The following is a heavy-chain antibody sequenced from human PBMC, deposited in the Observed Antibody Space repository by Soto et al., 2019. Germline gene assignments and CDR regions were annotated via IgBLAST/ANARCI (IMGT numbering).Heavy chain of an antibody. V-gene: IGHV1-69*19. D-gene: IGHD3-10*01. CDR3: ARDEPVIRGVIKRGGGLDL. CDR2: IIPLFGST. Sequence: QVQLEQSGAEVKMPGSSVTVSCKAYGATFTKYAFNWVRQAPGQGLEWMGGIIPLFGSTNYAERFQGRLTVTTNESTSTVFMELSSLTSDDTAIYYCARDEPVIRGVIKRGGGLDLWGQGTTVIVSS. J-gene: IGHJ6*02. CDR1: GATFTKYA.